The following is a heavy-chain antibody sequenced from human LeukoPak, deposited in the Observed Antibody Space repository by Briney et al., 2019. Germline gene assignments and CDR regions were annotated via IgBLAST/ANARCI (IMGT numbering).Heavy chain of an antibody. CDR3: AKSPSPLDAFDI. Sequence: GESLKISCKGSGYSFNTYWIGWLRQMPGKGLEWMGIIYPGDSDTRYSPSFQGQVTISADRSISTAYLQWSSLKASDTAMYYCAKSPSPLDAFDIWGQGTMVTVSS. CDR1: GYSFNTYW. J-gene: IGHJ3*02. CDR2: IYPGDSDT. V-gene: IGHV5-51*01.